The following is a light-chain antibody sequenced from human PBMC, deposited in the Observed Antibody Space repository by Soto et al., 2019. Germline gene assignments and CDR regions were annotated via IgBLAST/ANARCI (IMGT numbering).Light chain of an antibody. Sequence: EVVMTHSPDSLSVSPGEIATLSCRASQSVSSNLAWYQQKLGQAPRLLIYGASTRATGISARFSGSGSGTEFTLTISSLQSEDFAIYYCQQYKNWPRTFGQGTKGDIK. J-gene: IGKJ1*01. V-gene: IGKV3-15*01. CDR3: QQYKNWPRT. CDR2: GAS. CDR1: QSVSSN.